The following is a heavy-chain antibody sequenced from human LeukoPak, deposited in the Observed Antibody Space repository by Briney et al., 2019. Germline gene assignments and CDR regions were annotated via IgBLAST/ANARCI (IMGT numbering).Heavy chain of an antibody. D-gene: IGHD3-10*01. CDR3: VRGSGSPLRQSWFDP. CDR1: GGFISSYY. J-gene: IGHJ5*02. V-gene: IGHV4-59*01. CDR2: IYYSGST. Sequence: SETLSLTCTVSGGFISSYYWSWIRQPPGKGLEWIGYIYYSGSTNYNPSLKSRVTISVDTSKNQFSLKLSSVTAADTAVYYCVRGSGSPLRQSWFDPWGQGTLVTVSS.